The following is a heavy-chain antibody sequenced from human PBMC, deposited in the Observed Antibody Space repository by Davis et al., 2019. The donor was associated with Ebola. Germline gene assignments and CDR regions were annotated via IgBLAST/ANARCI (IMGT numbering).Heavy chain of an antibody. CDR3: AREGGRYYDSSGYVFDI. V-gene: IGHV1-46*01. J-gene: IGHJ3*02. CDR2: INPITGGT. D-gene: IGHD3-22*01. CDR1: GYRFTSYY. Sequence: ASVKVSYKVSGYRFTSYYMHWVRQAPGQGLEWMGIINPITGGTSYAQNFQVRVNMTRDTSTSTVYMELSSLRSEDTAVYYCAREGGRYYDSSGYVFDIWGQGTMVKVSS.